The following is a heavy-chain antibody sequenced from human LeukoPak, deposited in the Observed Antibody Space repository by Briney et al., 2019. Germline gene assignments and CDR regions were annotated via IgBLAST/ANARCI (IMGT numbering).Heavy chain of an antibody. Sequence: ALVKVSCKASGYTFAAYYIHWVRQAPGQGLEWMGRINPKTGDTNYAQKFQGRVTATRDTSITTSYLDLRSLRADDTGLYYCARDGSSGFGHVANLFHSWGQGTLVTVSS. D-gene: IGHD5-12*01. CDR2: INPKTGDT. CDR3: ARDGSSGFGHVANLFHS. V-gene: IGHV1-2*05. J-gene: IGHJ4*02. CDR1: GYTFAAYY.